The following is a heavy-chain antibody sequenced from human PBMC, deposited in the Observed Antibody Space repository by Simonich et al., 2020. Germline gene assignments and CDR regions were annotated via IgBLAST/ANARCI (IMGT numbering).Heavy chain of an antibody. D-gene: IGHD3-10*01. Sequence: EVQLVESGGGLVQPGGSLRLSCAASGFTFSSYWMSWVRQAPGKGLEWVANKKQDGSEKDYVDSVKGRFNNSRDNAKNSLYLQMNSLRAEDTAVYYCARDREVYGSGSYYNYWGQGTLVTVSS. J-gene: IGHJ4*02. CDR3: ARDREVYGSGSYYNY. CDR1: GFTFSSYW. CDR2: KKQDGSEK. V-gene: IGHV3-7*01.